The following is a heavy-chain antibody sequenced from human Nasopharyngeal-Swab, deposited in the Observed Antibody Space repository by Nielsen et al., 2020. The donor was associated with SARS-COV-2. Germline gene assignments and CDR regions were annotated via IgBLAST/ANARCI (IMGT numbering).Heavy chain of an antibody. CDR1: GFTFGDYA. Sequence: GESLKISCTASGFTFGDYAMSWFRQAPGSGLEWVGFIRSKPYGGTAEYAASVKGTFTISRDDSKSIAYLQMSSLKTEDTGVYYCTRFSIIAKPYYCDYWGQGTLVTVSS. CDR3: TRFSIIAKPYYCDY. J-gene: IGHJ4*02. CDR2: IRSKPYGGTA. D-gene: IGHD3-10*01. V-gene: IGHV3-49*03.